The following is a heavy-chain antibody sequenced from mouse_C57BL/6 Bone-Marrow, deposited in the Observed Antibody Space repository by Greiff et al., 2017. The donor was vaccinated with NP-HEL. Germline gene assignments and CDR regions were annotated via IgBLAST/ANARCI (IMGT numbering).Heavy chain of an antibody. CDR3: ARKGAYYSNYGFAY. D-gene: IGHD2-5*01. J-gene: IGHJ3*01. CDR2: IWHGGGP. Sequence: QVQLQQSGPGLVSTSQSLSITCTVSGFSLTSYALSWVRQPPGKGLEWLGVIWHGGGPNYNSALKSRLSISKDNSKSQVFLKMNSLQTDDTARYYCARKGAYYSNYGFAYWGQGTLVTVSA. V-gene: IGHV2-9-1*01. CDR1: GFSLTSYA.